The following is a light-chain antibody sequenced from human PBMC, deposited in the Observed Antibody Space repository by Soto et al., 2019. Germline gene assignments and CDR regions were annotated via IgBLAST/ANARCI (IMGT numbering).Light chain of an antibody. Sequence: EIVLTQSPGTLSLSPGDRATLSCRASQSVGSNYVAWYQHKSGQAPRLLIYAASIRATGIPDNFSGSGSGTDFTLAISRLEPEDFAVYYCQQYGSSPRTFGQGTKVEI. V-gene: IGKV3-20*01. CDR2: AAS. J-gene: IGKJ1*01. CDR1: QSVGSNY. CDR3: QQYGSSPRT.